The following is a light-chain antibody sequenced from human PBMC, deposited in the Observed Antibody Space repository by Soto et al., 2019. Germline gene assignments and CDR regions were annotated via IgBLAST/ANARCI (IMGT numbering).Light chain of an antibody. CDR2: DAS. J-gene: IGKJ1*01. CDR1: QSVSNF. CDR3: PQRSSWPWT. Sequence: EIVLTQSPATLSLSPGERATISCRASQSVSNFLAWYKQKPGQAPRLLISDASNRATGIPGRFSGSGPGTDFSITISSLEREDFAVYYCPQRSSWPWTFGQGTKVEIK. V-gene: IGKV3D-11*02.